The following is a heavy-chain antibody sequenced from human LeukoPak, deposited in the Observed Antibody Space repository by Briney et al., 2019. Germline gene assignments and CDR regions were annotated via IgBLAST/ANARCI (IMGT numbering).Heavy chain of an antibody. Sequence: PSETLSLTCTVSGGSISSSSYYWGWIRQPPGKGLQWIGSIYHSGSTYYNPSLKSLFTISVDTDKKQFCLKRRSVTAADTAVYYCARGTSVGASIRFDSWGQGTLVTVSS. D-gene: IGHD1-26*01. CDR3: ARGTSVGASIRFDS. CDR2: IYHSGST. CDR1: GGSISSSSYY. J-gene: IGHJ4*02. V-gene: IGHV4-39*07.